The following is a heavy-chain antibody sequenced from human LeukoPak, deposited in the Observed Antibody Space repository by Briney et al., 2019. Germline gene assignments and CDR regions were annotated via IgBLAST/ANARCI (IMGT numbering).Heavy chain of an antibody. CDR2: IWLDGSNE. CDR1: GFIFACCG. V-gene: IGHV3-30*02. Sequence: PGGSLRLSCAASGFIFACCGMHWVRQAPGKGLEWVSFIWLDGSNEHYADSVKGRFTISKDDSKSTVYLHMNSLRPEDTAVYYCARVRGVVAWDLWGRGTLVTVSS. CDR3: ARVRGVVAWDL. J-gene: IGHJ2*01. D-gene: IGHD3-10*01.